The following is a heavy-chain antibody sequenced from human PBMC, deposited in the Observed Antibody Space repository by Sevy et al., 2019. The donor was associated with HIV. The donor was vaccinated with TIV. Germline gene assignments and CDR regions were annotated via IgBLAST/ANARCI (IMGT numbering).Heavy chain of an antibody. D-gene: IGHD7-27*01. CDR3: AKVIIAVPGDYYYYGMDV. Sequence: LSLTCAASGFTFSSYGMHWVRQAPGKGLEWVAFIRYDGSNKYYADSVKGRFTISRDNSKNTLYLQMNSLRAEDTAVYYCAKVIIAVPGDYYYYGMDVWGQGTTVTISS. CDR1: GFTFSSYG. J-gene: IGHJ6*02. V-gene: IGHV3-30*02. CDR2: IRYDGSNK.